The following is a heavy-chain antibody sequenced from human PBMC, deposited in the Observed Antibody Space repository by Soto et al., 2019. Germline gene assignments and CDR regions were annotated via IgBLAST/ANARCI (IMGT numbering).Heavy chain of an antibody. D-gene: IGHD1-1*01. CDR2: ISSSSSTI. V-gene: IGHV3-48*01. CDR1: GFTFSSYS. Sequence: PGGSLRLSCAASGFTFSSYSMNWVRQAPGKGLEWVSYISSSSSTIYYADSVKGRFTISRDNAKNSLYLQMNSLRAEDTAVYYCARDTNFRNPDYWGQGTLVTVSS. J-gene: IGHJ4*02. CDR3: ARDTNFRNPDY.